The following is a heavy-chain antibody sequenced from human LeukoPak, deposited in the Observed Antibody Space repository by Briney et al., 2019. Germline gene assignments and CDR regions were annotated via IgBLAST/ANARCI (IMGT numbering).Heavy chain of an antibody. V-gene: IGHV3-11*01. CDR1: GFTFSDHY. Sequence: GGSLRLSCTASGFTFSDHYMSWLRLSPGKGLEWLSYITSSGSITDYADSVKGRFTISRDNAKNTMFLQMNSLRPEDTAVYYCARDPDYGDPEWGQGTLVTVSS. CDR3: ARDPDYGDPE. D-gene: IGHD4-17*01. CDR2: ITSSGSIT. J-gene: IGHJ4*02.